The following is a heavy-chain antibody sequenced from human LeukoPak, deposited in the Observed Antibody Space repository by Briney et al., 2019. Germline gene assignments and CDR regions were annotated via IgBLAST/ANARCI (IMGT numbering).Heavy chain of an antibody. D-gene: IGHD2-8*01. V-gene: IGHV3-7*01. CDR1: GFTFSNYW. CDR2: IHQHGNEK. J-gene: IGHJ4*02. Sequence: GGSLRLSCATSGFTFSNYWMSWVRQAPGKGLEWVASIHQHGNEKYFVDSVRGRFTISRDNAKNSLYLQMSSLRAEDTAVYYCATLNGPLFEYWGQGTLVTVSS. CDR3: ATLNGPLFEY.